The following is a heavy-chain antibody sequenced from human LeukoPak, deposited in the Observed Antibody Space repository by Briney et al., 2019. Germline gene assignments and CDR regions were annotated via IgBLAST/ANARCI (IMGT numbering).Heavy chain of an antibody. V-gene: IGHV3-21*01. Sequence: GGSLRLSCAASGFTFSSYSMNWVRQAPGKGLEWVSSISSSSYIYYADSVKGRFTISRDNAKNSLYLQMNSLRAEDTAVYYCARIAAASLASAFDIWGQGTMVTVSS. CDR2: ISSSSYI. CDR1: GFTFSSYS. CDR3: ARIAAASLASAFDI. D-gene: IGHD6-13*01. J-gene: IGHJ3*02.